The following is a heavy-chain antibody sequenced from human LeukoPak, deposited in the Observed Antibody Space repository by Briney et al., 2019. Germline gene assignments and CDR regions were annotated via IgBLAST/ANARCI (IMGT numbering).Heavy chain of an antibody. CDR3: ARLRVSYGDLDY. D-gene: IGHD5-18*01. CDR1: GYTFTSYW. V-gene: IGHV5-51*01. Sequence: GESLKISCKGSGYTFTSYWIAWVRQMPGKGLEWMGIIYPGDSDTRYSPSFQGQVTISADKSISAAYLQWSSLKASDTAMYYCARLRVSYGDLDYWGQGTLVTVSS. CDR2: IYPGDSDT. J-gene: IGHJ4*02.